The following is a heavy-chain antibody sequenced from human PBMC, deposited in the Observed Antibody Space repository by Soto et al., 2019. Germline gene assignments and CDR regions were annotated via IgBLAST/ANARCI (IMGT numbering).Heavy chain of an antibody. J-gene: IGHJ4*02. CDR2: IYYSGST. D-gene: IGHD3-22*01. V-gene: IGHV4-30-4*01. Sequence: SLTCTVSGGSISSGDYYWSWIRQPPGKGLEWIGYIYYSGSTYYNPSLKSRVTISVDTSKNQFSLKLSSVTAADTAVYYCARGGDSSGYYYFFTYWGQGTLVTVSS. CDR3: ARGGDSSGYYYFFTY. CDR1: GGSISSGDYY.